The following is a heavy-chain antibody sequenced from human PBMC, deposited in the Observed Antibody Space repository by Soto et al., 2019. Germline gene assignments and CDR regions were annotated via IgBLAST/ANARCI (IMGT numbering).Heavy chain of an antibody. CDR2: IGGSGGST. D-gene: IGHD1-1*01. J-gene: IGHJ5*02. CDR3: AKLRYPRTTPFHP. CDR1: GFTFSDYG. V-gene: IGHV3-23*01. Sequence: GGSLRLSCAASGFTFSDYGMSWVRQAPGKGLEWVSGIGGSGGSTYYAESVKGRVTVSRENSKNTLYLQMNSLRAEDTAVYYCAKLRYPRTTPFHPWGQGTLVNVSS.